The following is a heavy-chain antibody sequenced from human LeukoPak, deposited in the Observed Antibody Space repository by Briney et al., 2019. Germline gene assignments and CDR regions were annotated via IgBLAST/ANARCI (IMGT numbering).Heavy chain of an antibody. Sequence: SETLSLTCTVSGGSISSYYWSWIWQPPGKGLEWIGYIYYSGTTNYNPSLKSRVTISVDTSKNQFSLKLSSVTAADTAVYYCARDSSGLNWFDPWGQGTLVTVSS. D-gene: IGHD6-19*01. CDR1: GGSISSYY. J-gene: IGHJ5*02. CDR3: ARDSSGLNWFDP. V-gene: IGHV4-59*01. CDR2: IYYSGTT.